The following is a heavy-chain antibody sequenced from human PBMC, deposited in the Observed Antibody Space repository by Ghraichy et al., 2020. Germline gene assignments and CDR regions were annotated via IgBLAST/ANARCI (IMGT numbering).Heavy chain of an antibody. J-gene: IGHJ3*02. CDR3: ARGRRREGQPAPSSGARGAFDI. V-gene: IGHV4-34*01. D-gene: IGHD5-24*01. CDR1: GGSFSGYY. Sequence: SETLSLTCAVYGGSFSGYYWSWIRQPPGKGLEWIGEINHSGSTNYNPSLKSRVTISVDTSKNQFPLKLSSVTAADTAVYYCARGRRREGQPAPSSGARGAFDIWGQGTMVTVSS. CDR2: INHSGST.